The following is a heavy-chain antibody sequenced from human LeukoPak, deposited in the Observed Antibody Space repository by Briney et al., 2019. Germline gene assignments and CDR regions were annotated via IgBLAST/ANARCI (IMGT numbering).Heavy chain of an antibody. D-gene: IGHD3-22*01. CDR2: INPNSGGR. CDR3: ARGDYYDSSGYPDY. Sequence: APVKVSCKASGYTFTGHYMHWVRQAPGQGLEWMGWINPNSGGRDYAQKFQGRVTLTRDTSISTAYMELSRLRSDDTAVCYCARGDYYDSSGYPDYWGQGTLVTVSS. J-gene: IGHJ4*02. V-gene: IGHV1-2*02. CDR1: GYTFTGHY.